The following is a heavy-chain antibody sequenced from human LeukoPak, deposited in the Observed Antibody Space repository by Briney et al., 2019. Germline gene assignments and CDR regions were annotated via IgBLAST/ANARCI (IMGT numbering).Heavy chain of an antibody. J-gene: IGHJ4*02. CDR2: IYYSGST. Sequence: SETLSLTCTVSGGSISGGSYYWGWVRQPPGRGLEWIGSIYYSGSTYYSPSLRSRATISIDTSQNQVSLNLTSMTAADTAVYYCVRHFAPFRLGPHFDYWGQGSLVTVSS. V-gene: IGHV4-39*01. CDR3: VRHFAPFRLGPHFDY. D-gene: IGHD1-26*01. CDR1: GGSISGGSYY.